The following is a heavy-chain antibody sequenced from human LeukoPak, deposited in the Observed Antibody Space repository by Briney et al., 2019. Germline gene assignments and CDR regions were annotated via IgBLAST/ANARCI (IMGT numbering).Heavy chain of an antibody. CDR3: ARDITFYYDSSGYATFDY. CDR1: GFTFSSYS. V-gene: IGHV3-21*01. J-gene: IGHJ4*02. Sequence: GGSLRLSCAASGFTFSSYSMNWVRQAPGRGLEWVSSVSSSSSCIYYADSVKGRFTISRDNAKNSLYLQMNSLRAEDTAVYYCARDITFYYDSSGYATFDYWGQGTLVTVSS. CDR2: VSSSSSCI. D-gene: IGHD3-22*01.